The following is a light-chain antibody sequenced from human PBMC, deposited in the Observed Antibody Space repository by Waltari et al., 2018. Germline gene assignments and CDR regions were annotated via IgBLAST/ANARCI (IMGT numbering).Light chain of an antibody. V-gene: IGLV1-44*01. Sequence: QSLLTQAPSASGTPGQRVTISCYGSHPNIGSYAVQWYQKLQGTAPKLLIYSNNQRTAGVPDRFSGSKSGTSASLAISGLQSEDEADYYCGTWDDSLNGPLFGGGTKVTVL. CDR3: GTWDDSLNGPL. J-gene: IGLJ2*01. CDR2: SNN. CDR1: HPNIGSYA.